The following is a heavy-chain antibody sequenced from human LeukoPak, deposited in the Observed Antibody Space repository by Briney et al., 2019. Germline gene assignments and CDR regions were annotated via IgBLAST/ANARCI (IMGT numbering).Heavy chain of an antibody. V-gene: IGHV1-2*02. D-gene: IGHD3-22*01. CDR2: INPNSGDT. CDR1: GYTFTGYY. J-gene: IGHJ4*02. CDR3: ASYYYDSSGHYQEVY. Sequence: ASVKVSCKASGYTFTGYYLHWVRQAPGQGLEWMGWINPNSGDTNYAPKFQGRVTMTRDTSISTAYMELSRLTSDDTAVYYCASYYYDSSGHYQEVYWGQGTLVTVSS.